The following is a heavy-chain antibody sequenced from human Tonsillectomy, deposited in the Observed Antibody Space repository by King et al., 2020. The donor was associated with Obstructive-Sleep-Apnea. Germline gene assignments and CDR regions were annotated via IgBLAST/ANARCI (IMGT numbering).Heavy chain of an antibody. CDR1: GGSISSYY. Sequence: QLQESGPGLVKPSETLSLTCTVSGGSISSYYWSWIRQPPGKGLEWIGYIYYSGSTNYNPSLKSRVTISVATSKNQFSLKLSSVTAADTAGYYCAREGEYCSSTSCPIDYGMDVWGQGTTVTVSS. CDR3: AREGEYCSSTSCPIDYGMDV. V-gene: IGHV4-59*01. J-gene: IGHJ6*02. CDR2: IYYSGST. D-gene: IGHD2-2*01.